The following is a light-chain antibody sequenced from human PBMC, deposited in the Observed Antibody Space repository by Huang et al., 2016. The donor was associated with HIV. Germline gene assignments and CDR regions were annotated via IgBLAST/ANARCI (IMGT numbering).Light chain of an antibody. CDR2: GAS. V-gene: IGKV3-15*01. CDR3: QQYDNWLGT. Sequence: EIVMTQSPATLSVSPGERATLSCRASQSVSDNLAWYQQKPGQAPRLLIYGASTRATGIPARFSGSGSGTEFTLTISSLQSEDLSLYYCQQYDNWLGTFGQGTNVEIK. J-gene: IGKJ1*01. CDR1: QSVSDN.